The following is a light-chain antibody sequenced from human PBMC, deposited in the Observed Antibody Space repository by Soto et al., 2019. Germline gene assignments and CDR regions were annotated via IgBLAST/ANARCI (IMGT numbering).Light chain of an antibody. CDR2: KAS. Sequence: DIQMTQSPSTLSAAVGDRVTMTCRASQTVSSWLAWFQQKPGKAPNLLIYKASSLESGVPSRFSGSGSGTEFTLTISSLQPDDFATYYCQQFIGYPWTFGQGTKVEIK. CDR3: QQFIGYPWT. J-gene: IGKJ1*01. V-gene: IGKV1-5*03. CDR1: QTVSSW.